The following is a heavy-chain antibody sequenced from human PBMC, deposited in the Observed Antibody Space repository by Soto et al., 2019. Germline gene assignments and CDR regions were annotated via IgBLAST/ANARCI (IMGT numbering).Heavy chain of an antibody. CDR1: GYTFTSYD. D-gene: IGHD4-17*01. J-gene: IGHJ4*02. CDR3: ARVIRRLRWEVYYFDY. Sequence: QVQLVQSGAEVKKPGASVKVSCKASGYTFTSYDINWVRQATGQGLEWMGWMNPNSGNTGYAQKFQGRVTMTRNTSISTAYMELSSLRSEDTAVYYCARVIRRLRWEVYYFDYWGQGTLVTVSS. V-gene: IGHV1-8*01. CDR2: MNPNSGNT.